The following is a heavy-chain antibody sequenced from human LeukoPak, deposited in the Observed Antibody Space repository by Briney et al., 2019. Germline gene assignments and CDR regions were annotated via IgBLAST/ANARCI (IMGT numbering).Heavy chain of an antibody. J-gene: IGHJ4*02. V-gene: IGHV3-23*01. CDR2: ISGSGGST. Sequence: GGSLRLSCAASGFTFSSYGVSWVRQAPGKGLEWVSAISGSGGSTYYADSVKGRFTISRDNSKNTLYLQMNSLRAEDTAVYYCAKNVGVRSITIFGVVITPFDYWGQGTLVTVSS. CDR3: AKNVGVRSITIFGVVITPFDY. D-gene: IGHD3-3*01. CDR1: GFTFSSYG.